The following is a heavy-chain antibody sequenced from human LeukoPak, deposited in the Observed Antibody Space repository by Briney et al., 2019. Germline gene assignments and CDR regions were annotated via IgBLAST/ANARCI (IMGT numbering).Heavy chain of an antibody. Sequence: LSETLSLTCTVSGGSISSSSYYWGWIRQPPGKGLEWIGSVFYSGSTFFNPSLKSRVTISVDTSKNQFSLKLSSVTAADTAVYYCARESFLGYCSGGSCHLPDYWGQGTLVTVSS. J-gene: IGHJ4*02. D-gene: IGHD2-15*01. CDR2: VFYSGST. V-gene: IGHV4-39*07. CDR1: GGSISSSSYY. CDR3: ARESFLGYCSGGSCHLPDY.